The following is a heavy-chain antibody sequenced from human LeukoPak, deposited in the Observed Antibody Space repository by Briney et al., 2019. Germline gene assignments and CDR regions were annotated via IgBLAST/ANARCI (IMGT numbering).Heavy chain of an antibody. CDR3: ARGRRVRGGFDY. J-gene: IGHJ4*02. D-gene: IGHD3-16*01. CDR1: GYTFTTYD. Sequence: ASVTVSFKASGYTFTTYDINWVRQATGQGREWMGWMNPNSGNTGYAQKFQGRVTMTRNTSISAAYMELSSLRSEDTAVYYCARGRRVRGGFDYWGQGTLVTVSS. CDR2: MNPNSGNT. V-gene: IGHV1-8*01.